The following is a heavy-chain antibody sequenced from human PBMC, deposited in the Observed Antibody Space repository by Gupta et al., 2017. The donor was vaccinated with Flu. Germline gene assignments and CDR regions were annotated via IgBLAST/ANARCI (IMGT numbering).Heavy chain of an antibody. CDR3: AKGRHDTSDSLDY. V-gene: IGHV3-9*01. CDR1: GFAFDACA. J-gene: IGHJ4*02. Sequence: EVQLVEYGGGLVQPGRSLRLSCAASGFAFDACAMHWVRQAPGKGLEWVASISWHSGSIDYADSVKGRFTISRDNAKNSLYLQMDSLRAEDTALYYCAKGRHDTSDSLDYWGQGTLVTVSS. D-gene: IGHD3-22*01. CDR2: ISWHSGSI.